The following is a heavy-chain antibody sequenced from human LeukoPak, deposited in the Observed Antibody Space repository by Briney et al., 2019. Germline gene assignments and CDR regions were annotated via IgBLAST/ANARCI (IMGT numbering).Heavy chain of an antibody. CDR3: ASGSGLGMTGYSDY. CDR1: GGSISSYY. Sequence: SETLSLTCTVSGGSISSYYWSWIRQPPGKGLEWIGYIYYSGSTNYNPSLKSRVTISVDTSKNQFSLQLNSVTPEDTAVYYCASGSGLGMTGYSDYWGQGTLVTVSS. D-gene: IGHD3-10*01. J-gene: IGHJ4*02. V-gene: IGHV4-59*08. CDR2: IYYSGST.